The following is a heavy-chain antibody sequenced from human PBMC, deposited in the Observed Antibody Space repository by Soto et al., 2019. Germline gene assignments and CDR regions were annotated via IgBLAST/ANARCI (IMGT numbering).Heavy chain of an antibody. CDR1: GGSISSFY. V-gene: IGHV4-4*07. D-gene: IGHD6-13*01. Sequence: SETLSLTCTVSGGSISSFYWSWIRQPAGKGLEWIGRIYSGGRNNYNPSLKSRVTMSADTSKNQFSLRLSSVTAADSAVYYCARGSSRWDYWGQGTLVTVSS. CDR3: ARGSSRWDY. J-gene: IGHJ4*02. CDR2: IYSGGRN.